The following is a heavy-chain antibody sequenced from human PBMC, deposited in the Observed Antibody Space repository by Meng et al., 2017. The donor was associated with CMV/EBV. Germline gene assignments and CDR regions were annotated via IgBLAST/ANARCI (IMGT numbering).Heavy chain of an antibody. CDR3: ARESFGSHFDY. CDR2: ISYDGSNK. CDR1: GFTFSSYA. V-gene: IGHV3-30-3*01. D-gene: IGHD1-26*01. J-gene: IGHJ4*02. Sequence: GEPLKIPCAASGFTFSSYAMHWVRQAPGKGLEWVAVISYDGSNKYYADSVKGRFTISRDNSKNTLYLQMNSLRAEDTAVYYCARESFGSHFDYWGQGTLVTVSS.